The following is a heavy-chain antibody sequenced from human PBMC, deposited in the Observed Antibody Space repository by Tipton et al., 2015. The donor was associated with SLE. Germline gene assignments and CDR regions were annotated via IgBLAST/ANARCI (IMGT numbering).Heavy chain of an antibody. CDR3: ARSGSCTTTRCPAGAFDI. CDR1: GGSTPRSSSY. D-gene: IGHD2-2*01. CDR2: LSYSGST. V-gene: IGHV4-39*07. Sequence: TLSLTCTVAGGSTPRSSSYWAWIRQPPAKGLGSIGRLSYSGSTNYNPSLKSRVTISVDTSKNQFSLKLGSVTAADTAVYFCARSGSCTTTRCPAGAFDIWGQGTRVTVSS. J-gene: IGHJ3*02.